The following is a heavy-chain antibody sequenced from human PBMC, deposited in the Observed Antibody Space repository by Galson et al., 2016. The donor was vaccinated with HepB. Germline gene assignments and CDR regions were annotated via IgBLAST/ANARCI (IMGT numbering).Heavy chain of an antibody. V-gene: IGHV3-23*01. CDR3: AKGLTAAAPGWTPS. CDR1: GFTFSSYD. D-gene: IGHD6-13*01. CDR2: ITGSGGRT. J-gene: IGHJ6*02. Sequence: SLRLSCAASGFTFSSYDMSWVRQAPGKGLEWVSDITGSGGRTNYVDSVKGRFTISRDNSKNTLYLQMNSLRAEDTAVYYCAKGLTAAAPGWTPSGGQGTTVTVSS.